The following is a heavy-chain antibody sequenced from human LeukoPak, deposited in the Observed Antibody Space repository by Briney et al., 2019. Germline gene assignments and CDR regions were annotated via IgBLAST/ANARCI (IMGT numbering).Heavy chain of an antibody. CDR3: ARIGPILGAAWVDY. J-gene: IGHJ4*02. D-gene: IGHD3-3*02. Sequence: SDTLSLTCAVSGYSIRSNHWWGRIRQPPGKGLEWIGYIFYAGSTYYNPSLKSRVTMSVDTSKNQFSLRLSSVTAVDTAVYYCARIGPILGAAWVDYWGQGTLVSVSS. CDR1: GYSIRSNHW. CDR2: IFYAGST. V-gene: IGHV4-28*01.